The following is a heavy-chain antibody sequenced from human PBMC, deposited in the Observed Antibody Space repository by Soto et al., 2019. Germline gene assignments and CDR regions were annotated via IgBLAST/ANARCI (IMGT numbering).Heavy chain of an antibody. CDR3: ARRNRPLGSSSWYDYYYYGMDV. V-gene: IGHV5-10-1*01. Sequence: VDSLKSSCERSGYSFTSYWIRWVRQMPGKGLEWMGRIDPSDSYTNYSPSFQGHVTISADKSISTAYLQWSSLKASDTATYYCARRNRPLGSSSWYDYYYYGMDVWGQGTTVTVSS. D-gene: IGHD6-13*01. CDR1: GYSFTSYW. J-gene: IGHJ6*02. CDR2: IDPSDSYT.